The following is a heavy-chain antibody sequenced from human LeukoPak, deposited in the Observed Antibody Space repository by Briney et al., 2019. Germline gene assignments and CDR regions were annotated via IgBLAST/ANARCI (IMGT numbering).Heavy chain of an antibody. V-gene: IGHV3-30*02. CDR3: AKLVDYDILTGYPNHDYFDY. J-gene: IGHJ4*02. Sequence: SGGSLRLSCAASGFIFSSYGMHWVRQAPGKGLEWVAFIRYDGSNKYYADSVKGRFTISRDNSKNTLYLQMNSLRAEDTAVYYCAKLVDYDILTGYPNHDYFDYWGQGTLVTVSS. CDR1: GFIFSSYG. D-gene: IGHD3-9*01. CDR2: IRYDGSNK.